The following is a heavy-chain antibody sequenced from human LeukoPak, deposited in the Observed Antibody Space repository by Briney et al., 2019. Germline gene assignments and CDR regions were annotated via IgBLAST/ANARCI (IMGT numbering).Heavy chain of an antibody. CDR1: GFTVFNYA. CDR3: AKDTASSWWYFDL. Sequence: GGSLRLSCAASGFTVFNYAMAWVRQAPGKGLEWVSAIGGSGGTTYYADSVKGRFTISRDNSKNTLYLQMNSLRAEDTAVYYCAKDTASSWWYFDLWGRGTLVTVSS. V-gene: IGHV3-23*01. D-gene: IGHD5-18*01. J-gene: IGHJ2*01. CDR2: IGGSGGTT.